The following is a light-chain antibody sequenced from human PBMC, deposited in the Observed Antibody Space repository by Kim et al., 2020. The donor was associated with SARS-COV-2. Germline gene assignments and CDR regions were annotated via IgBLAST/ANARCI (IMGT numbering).Light chain of an antibody. V-gene: IGKV3-20*01. CDR3: QHYDSSGYT. J-gene: IGKJ2*01. Sequence: LSPGERSTLSCRASQSGMSGYLAWFQQKPGQAPRLLIRGTSSRATGIPDRFSGSVSETDFTLTISRLEPEDFAVYYCQHYDSSGYTFGQGTKLEI. CDR1: QSGMSGY. CDR2: GTS.